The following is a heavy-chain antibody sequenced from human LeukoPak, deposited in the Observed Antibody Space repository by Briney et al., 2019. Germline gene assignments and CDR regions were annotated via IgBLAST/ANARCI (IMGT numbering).Heavy chain of an antibody. V-gene: IGHV4-34*01. J-gene: IGHJ4*02. CDR2: INHSGST. CDR3: ARSPVYSSSWYFYY. CDR1: GGSFSGYY. D-gene: IGHD6-13*01. Sequence: KPSETLSLTCAVYGGSFSGYYWSWIRQPPGKGLEWIGEINHSGSTNYNPSLKSRVTISVDTSKNQFSLKLRSVTAADTAVYYCARSPVYSSSWYFYYWGQGTLVTVSS.